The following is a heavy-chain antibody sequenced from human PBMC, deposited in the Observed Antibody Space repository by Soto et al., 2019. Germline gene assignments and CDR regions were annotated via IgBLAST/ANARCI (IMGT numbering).Heavy chain of an antibody. Sequence: GESLKISCAASGFTFSSYAMSWVRQAPGKGLEWVSAISGSGGSTYYADSVKGRFTISRDNSKNTLYLQMNSLRAEDTAVYYCAKSTVMNYFDYWGQGTLVTVSS. J-gene: IGHJ4*02. CDR1: GFTFSSYA. D-gene: IGHD4-4*01. CDR2: ISGSGGST. V-gene: IGHV3-23*01. CDR3: AKSTVMNYFDY.